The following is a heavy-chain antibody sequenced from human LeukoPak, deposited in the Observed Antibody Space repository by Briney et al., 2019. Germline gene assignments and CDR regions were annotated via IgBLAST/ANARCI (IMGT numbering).Heavy chain of an antibody. CDR2: ISYDGNHK. J-gene: IGHJ4*02. D-gene: IGHD4/OR15-4a*01. CDR3: ARRAGAYSHPYDY. CDR1: GFTFSNYG. V-gene: IGHV3-30*03. Sequence: PGGSLRLSCAASGFTFSNYGIHWVRQAPGKGLDWVAVISYDGNHKYYADSVKGRFTISRDNSKNTLYLQMNSLRAEDTAVYYCARRAGAYSHPYDYWGQGTLVTVSS.